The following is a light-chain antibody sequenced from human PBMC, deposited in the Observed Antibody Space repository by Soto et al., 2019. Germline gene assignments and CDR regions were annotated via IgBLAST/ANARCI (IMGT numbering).Light chain of an antibody. CDR3: SSYTSSTTLV. Sequence: QSALTQPASVSGSPGQSITISCTGTSSDVGGYNYVSWYQQHPGKAPKLMIYDVSNRPSGVSNRFSGSKSRNTASLTISGLQAEDEADYYCSSYTSSTTLVFAGGTKVTAL. CDR1: SSDVGGYNY. CDR2: DVS. V-gene: IGLV2-14*03. J-gene: IGLJ2*01.